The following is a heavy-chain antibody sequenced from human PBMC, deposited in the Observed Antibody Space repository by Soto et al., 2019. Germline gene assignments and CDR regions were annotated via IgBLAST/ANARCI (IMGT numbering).Heavy chain of an antibody. Sequence: QLQLQESGPGLVKPSETLSLTCTVSGGSISSSSYYWGWIRQRPGKGLEWIGSIYYSGSTYYNPSLKSGAAISVDPSTNQISLELSSVTAADTGVYYGARQGSYIWGSYSSYYYMDVWGKGTTVTVSS. CDR2: IYYSGST. CDR3: ARQGSYIWGSYSSYYYMDV. V-gene: IGHV4-39*01. J-gene: IGHJ6*03. D-gene: IGHD3-16*01. CDR1: GGSISSSSYY.